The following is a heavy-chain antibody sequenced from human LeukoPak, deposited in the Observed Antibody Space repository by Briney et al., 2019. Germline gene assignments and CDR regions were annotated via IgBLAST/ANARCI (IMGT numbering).Heavy chain of an antibody. V-gene: IGHV4-31*03. Sequence: SETLSLTCTVSGGSISSGGYYWSWIRQHPGKGLEWIGYIYYSGSTYYNPSLKSRVTISVDTSKNQFSLKLSSVTAADTAVYYCARESGQLVRLFDPWGQGTLVTVSS. J-gene: IGHJ5*02. CDR1: GGSISSGGYY. CDR3: ARESGQLVRLFDP. D-gene: IGHD6-6*01. CDR2: IYYSGST.